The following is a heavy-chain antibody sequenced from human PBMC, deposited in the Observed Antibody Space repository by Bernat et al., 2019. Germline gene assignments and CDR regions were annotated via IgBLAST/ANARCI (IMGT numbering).Heavy chain of an antibody. CDR3: AKGRHSDWLWFFEI. J-gene: IGHJ2*01. Sequence: EVQLLESGGGLVQPGGSLRLSCAASGLSISAYAMTWVRQAPGKGLEWVSLINSKYTYYTDSVRGRFTISRDNSVNSLYLQMNSLRAEDTAVYYCAKGRHSDWLWFFEIWGRGTLVTVSS. CDR2: INSKYT. V-gene: IGHV3-23*03. D-gene: IGHD3-9*01. CDR1: GLSISAYA.